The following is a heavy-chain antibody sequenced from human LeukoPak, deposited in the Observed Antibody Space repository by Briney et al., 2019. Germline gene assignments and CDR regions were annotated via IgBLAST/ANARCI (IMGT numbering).Heavy chain of an antibody. J-gene: IGHJ4*02. CDR3: TRQGVAAAGEIDY. V-gene: IGHV3-73*01. D-gene: IGHD6-13*01. Sequence: GGSLRLSCAASGFTFSGSAMHWVRQASGKGLEWVGRIRSKANSYATTYAASVRGRFTISRDDSKNTAYLQMNSLKTEDTAVYYCTRQGVAAAGEIDYWGQGTLVTVSS. CDR2: IRSKANSYAT. CDR1: GFTFSGSA.